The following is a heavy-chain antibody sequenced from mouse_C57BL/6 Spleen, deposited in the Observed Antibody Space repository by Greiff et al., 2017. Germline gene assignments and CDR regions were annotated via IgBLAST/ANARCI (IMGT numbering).Heavy chain of an antibody. CDR1: GYAFSSSW. V-gene: IGHV1-82*01. CDR3: ARSATRTGAMDY. Sequence: VQLQESGPELVKPGASVKISCKASGYAFSSSWMNWVKQRPGKGLEWIGRIYPGDGDTNYTGKFKGKATLTADNSSSTAYMQLSSLTSEATAVDFCARSATRTGAMDYWGQGTSVTVSS. J-gene: IGHJ4*01. CDR2: IYPGDGDT.